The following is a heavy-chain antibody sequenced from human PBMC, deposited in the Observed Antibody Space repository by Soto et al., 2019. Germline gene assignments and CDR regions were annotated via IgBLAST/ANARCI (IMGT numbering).Heavy chain of an antibody. CDR1: DGSVNRGSYY. CDR2: IYSSGST. D-gene: IGHD1-26*01. Sequence: PSETLSLPCTISDGSVNRGSYYWGWIRQPPGKGLAWIGSIYSSGSTSYNPSLKSLVTISADTSKNHFSLKLNSVTAADTAVYYCARDSWAYCDCWGQGTLVTVSS. CDR3: ARDSWAYCDC. J-gene: IGHJ4*02. V-gene: IGHV4-61*01.